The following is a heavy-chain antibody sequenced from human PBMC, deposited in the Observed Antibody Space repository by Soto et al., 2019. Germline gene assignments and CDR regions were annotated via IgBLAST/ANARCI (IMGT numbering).Heavy chain of an antibody. CDR1: GGSISSYY. J-gene: IGHJ4*02. CDR2: IYYSGST. Sequence: PSETLSLTCTVSGGSISSYYWSWIRQPPGKGLEWIGYIYYSGSTNYNPSLKSRVTISVDTAKNQFSLKLSSVTAADTAVYYCARAISSSWYYFDHWGQGTLVTVS. CDR3: ARAISSSWYYFDH. V-gene: IGHV4-59*01. D-gene: IGHD6-13*01.